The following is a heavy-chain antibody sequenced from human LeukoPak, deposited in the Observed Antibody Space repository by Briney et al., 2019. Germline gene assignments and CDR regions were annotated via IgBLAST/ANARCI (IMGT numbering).Heavy chain of an antibody. D-gene: IGHD3-9*01. CDR1: GFTFNDYA. V-gene: IGHV3-23*01. Sequence: GGSLRLSCAASGFTFNDYAMNWVRQAPGKGLEWVSAVSGSGYSTYYADSVKGLFTISRDNSKNTLYLQMNRLRAEDTAVYYCAKVPYYDILTRGYYYYYMDVWGKGTTVTVSS. CDR2: VSGSGYST. CDR3: AKVPYYDILTRGYYYYYMDV. J-gene: IGHJ6*03.